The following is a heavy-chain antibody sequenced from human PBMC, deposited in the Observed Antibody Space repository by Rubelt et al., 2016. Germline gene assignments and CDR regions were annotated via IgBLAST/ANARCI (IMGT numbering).Heavy chain of an antibody. Sequence: QLQLQESGPGLVKPSETLSLTCAVYGGSFSGYYWSWIRQPPGKGLEGIGEINHSGSTNYNPSLKSRVTISVDPSKNQFSLKLSAVTAAETAVYYCASQTSGWYFTHFDYWGQGTLVTVSS. CDR2: INHSGST. CDR3: ASQTSGWYFTHFDY. CDR1: GGSFSGYY. J-gene: IGHJ4*02. D-gene: IGHD6-19*01. V-gene: IGHV4-34*01.